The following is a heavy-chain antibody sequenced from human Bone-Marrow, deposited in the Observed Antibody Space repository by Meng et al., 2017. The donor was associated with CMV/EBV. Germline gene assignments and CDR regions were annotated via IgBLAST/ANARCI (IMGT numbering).Heavy chain of an antibody. CDR3: AKDRQSASSCLDH. CDR2: ISWDGGST. Sequence: GESLKISCAASGFNFDRYPMHWVRQVPGKGLEWVSLISWDGGSTYYADSVVGRFTVSRDNSKNSLYLQMDSLRPEDTALYYCAKDRQSASSCLDHWGQGTLVTVSS. J-gene: IGHJ4*02. D-gene: IGHD6-13*01. V-gene: IGHV3-43D*03. CDR1: GFNFDRYP.